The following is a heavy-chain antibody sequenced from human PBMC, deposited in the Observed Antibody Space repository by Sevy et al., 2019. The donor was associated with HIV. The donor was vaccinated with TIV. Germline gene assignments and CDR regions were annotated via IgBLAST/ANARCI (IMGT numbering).Heavy chain of an antibody. V-gene: IGHV3-7*03. CDR1: GVTFSRYW. CDR2: IKLDGSEK. Sequence: GGSLRLSCAASGVTFSRYWMSWVRQAPGKGLEWVANIKLDGSEKYYVDSVKGRFTISRDNAKNSLYLQMNSLRAEDTAVYYCARDCSSTSCLWGLDVWGQGTTVTVSS. CDR3: ARDCSSTSCLWGLDV. D-gene: IGHD2-2*01. J-gene: IGHJ6*02.